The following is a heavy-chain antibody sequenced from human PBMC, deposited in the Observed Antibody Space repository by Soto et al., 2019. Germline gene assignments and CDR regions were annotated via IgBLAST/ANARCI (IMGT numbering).Heavy chain of an antibody. Sequence: QVQLVESGGAVVQPGKSLRLSCAASGFTFSSYVMYWIRQAPGKGLEWVAAISYDGSNKFHADSVKVRFTISRDNSQNTLYLQMNSLSTEDTAVYYCAKDIVRYTYGACDNWGQGALVTVSS. J-gene: IGHJ4*02. CDR3: AKDIVRYTYGACDN. V-gene: IGHV3-30*18. CDR1: GFTFSSYV. D-gene: IGHD5-18*01. CDR2: ISYDGSNK.